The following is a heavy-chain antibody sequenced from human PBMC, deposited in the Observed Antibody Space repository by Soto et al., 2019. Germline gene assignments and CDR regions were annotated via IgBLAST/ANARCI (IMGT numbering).Heavy chain of an antibody. CDR2: IYSGGST. Sequence: GGSLRLSCAASGFTVSSNYMSWVRQAPGKGLEWVSVIYSGGSTYYADSVKGRFTISRDNSKNTLYLQMNSLRAEDTAVYYCARDDSGSYSMDVWGQGTTVTVSS. CDR3: ARDDSGSYSMDV. D-gene: IGHD3-10*01. V-gene: IGHV3-53*05. CDR1: GFTVSSNY. J-gene: IGHJ6*02.